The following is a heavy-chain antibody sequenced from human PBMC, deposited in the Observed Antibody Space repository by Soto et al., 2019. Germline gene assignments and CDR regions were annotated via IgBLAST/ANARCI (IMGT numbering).Heavy chain of an antibody. Sequence: QVQLVQSGAEVKKPGSSVKISCKATGDTFTIFAISWVRQAPGQGLEWMGGIIPTIGTTNYAQRFQGRITITRDELTGTAYMELSSLKSVDSDVYYCARHLGSGYEPGDYWCQGTLVTVSS. CDR2: IIPTIGTT. CDR3: ARHLGSGYEPGDY. D-gene: IGHD5-12*01. V-gene: IGHV1-69*05. CDR1: GDTFTIFA. J-gene: IGHJ4*02.